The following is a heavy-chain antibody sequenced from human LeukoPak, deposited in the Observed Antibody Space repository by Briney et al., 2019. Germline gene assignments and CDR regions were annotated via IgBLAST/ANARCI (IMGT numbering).Heavy chain of an antibody. CDR2: IYTSGST. CDR1: GGSISSGSYY. V-gene: IGHV4-61*02. D-gene: IGHD3-16*01. CDR3: ARGKATYVRAYYFDY. Sequence: PSETLSLTCTVSGGSISSGSYYWSWIRQPAGKGLEWIGRIYTSGSTNYNPSLKSQATISVDTSKNQFSLKLSSVTAADTAVYYCARGKATYVRAYYFDYWGQGTLVTVSS. J-gene: IGHJ4*02.